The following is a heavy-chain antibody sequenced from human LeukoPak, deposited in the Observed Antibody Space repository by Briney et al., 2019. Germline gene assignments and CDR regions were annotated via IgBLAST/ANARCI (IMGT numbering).Heavy chain of an antibody. V-gene: IGHV3-7*01. CDR3: AIQKADLITMIRGVIAY. D-gene: IGHD3-10*01. CDR1: GFTFSSYW. CDR2: IKQDGSEK. Sequence: GGSLRLSCAASGFTFSSYWMSWVRQAPGKGLEWVANIKQDGSEKYYVDSVKGRFTISRDNAKNSLYLQMNSLRAEDTPVYYCAIQKADLITMIRGVIAYWGQGTLVTVSS. J-gene: IGHJ4*02.